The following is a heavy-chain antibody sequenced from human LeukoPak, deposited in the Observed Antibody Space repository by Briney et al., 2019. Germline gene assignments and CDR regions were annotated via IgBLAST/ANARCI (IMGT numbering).Heavy chain of an antibody. J-gene: IGHJ3*02. D-gene: IGHD2-15*01. CDR1: GGSISSSSYY. CDR3: ARPIYCSGGSCYFAFDI. CDR2: IYYSGST. Sequence: SETLSLTCTVSGGSISSSSYYWGWIRQPPGKGLEWIGSIYYSGSTYYNPSLKSRVTISVDTPKNQFSLKLSSVTAADTAVYYCARPIYCSGGSCYFAFDIWGQGTMVTVSS. V-gene: IGHV4-39*01.